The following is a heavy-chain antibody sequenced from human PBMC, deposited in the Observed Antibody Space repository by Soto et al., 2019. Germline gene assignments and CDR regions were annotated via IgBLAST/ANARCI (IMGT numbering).Heavy chain of an antibody. D-gene: IGHD2-2*01. V-gene: IGHV3-30-3*01. CDR3: AREAGGRYCSGTSCPGWFDP. Sequence: QVQLVESGGGVVQPGRSLRLSCAASGFTFSSYAMHWVRQAPGKGLEWVAVISYDGSNKYYADSVKGRFTISRDNSKNTLYLQMNSLRAEDTAVYYCAREAGGRYCSGTSCPGWFDPWGQGTLVTVSS. CDR2: ISYDGSNK. J-gene: IGHJ5*02. CDR1: GFTFSSYA.